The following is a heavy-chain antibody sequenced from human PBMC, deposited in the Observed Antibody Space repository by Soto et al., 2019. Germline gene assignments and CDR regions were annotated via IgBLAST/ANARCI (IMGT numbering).Heavy chain of an antibody. V-gene: IGHV4-31*03. CDR3: ANIGVSGYLAV. J-gene: IGHJ6*02. Sequence: TLWLASSVSGADINSWRVTWTWSSKHAGKGLGWLGYNSHSGSTDYNPSLKSRLSMSGDTSKNHFSLTLTSVTAADAAVYYCANIGVSGYLAVWGQGTTVTVSS. CDR1: GADINSWRVT. D-gene: IGHD3-16*02. CDR2: NSHSGST.